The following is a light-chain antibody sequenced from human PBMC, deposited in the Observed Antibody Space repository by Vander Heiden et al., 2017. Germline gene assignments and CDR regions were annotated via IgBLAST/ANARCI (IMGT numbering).Light chain of an antibody. CDR1: QSVGTY. J-gene: IGKJ4*01. CDR3: QQRSNWPPPT. V-gene: IGKV3-11*01. Sequence: EVVLTQSPATLSLSPGERATLSCRASQSVGTYSAWYQQKLGQAPSLLIYDASNRATGIPARFSGSGSGTDFTLTISSLEPEDFAVYFCQQRSNWPPPTFGGGTKVEIK. CDR2: DAS.